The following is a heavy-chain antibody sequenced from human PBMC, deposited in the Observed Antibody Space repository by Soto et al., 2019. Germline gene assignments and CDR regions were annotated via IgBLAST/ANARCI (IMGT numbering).Heavy chain of an antibody. J-gene: IGHJ4*02. D-gene: IGHD1-26*01. CDR1: GFTFSSYA. CDR3: AKDVVGARGVFDY. V-gene: IGHV3-23*01. CDR2: ISGSGGST. Sequence: EVQLLESGGGLVQPGGSLRLSCAASGFTFSSYAMSWVRQASGKGLEWVSAISGSGGSTYYADSVKGRFTISRDNSKNTLYLQMNSLRAEDTAVYYCAKDVVGARGVFDYWGQGTLVTVSS.